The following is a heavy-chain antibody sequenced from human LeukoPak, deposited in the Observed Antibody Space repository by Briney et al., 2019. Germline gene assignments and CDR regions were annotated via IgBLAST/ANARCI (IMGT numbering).Heavy chain of an antibody. CDR1: GFTFSSYS. CDR2: ISSSSSYI. J-gene: IGHJ4*02. D-gene: IGHD3-22*01. V-gene: IGHV3-21*01. CDR3: ARDVSYYDRGDY. Sequence: GGSLRLSCVASGFTFSSYSMNWVRQAPGKGLEWVSSISSSSSYIYYADSVKGRFTISRDNAKNSLYLQMNSLRAEDTAVYYCARDVSYYDRGDYWGQGTLVTVSS.